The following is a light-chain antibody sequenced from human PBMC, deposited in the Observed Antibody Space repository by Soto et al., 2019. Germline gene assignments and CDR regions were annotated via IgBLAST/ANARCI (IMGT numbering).Light chain of an antibody. CDR1: ETLGRAY. Sequence: IVLTQSPGTLSLSPGERATVSCRASETLGRAYFAWYQHRPGRTPRLVLSATSNRAAGIPDRFGGSGSGADFTLTISGVEPEDVVVYDGHQYATSPFTVGQGTKLEI. J-gene: IGKJ2*01. CDR3: HQYATSPFT. CDR2: ATS. V-gene: IGKV3-20*01.